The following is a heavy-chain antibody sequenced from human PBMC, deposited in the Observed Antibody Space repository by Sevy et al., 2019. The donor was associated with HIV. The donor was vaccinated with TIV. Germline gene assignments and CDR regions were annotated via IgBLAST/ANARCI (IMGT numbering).Heavy chain of an antibody. CDR1: GFSFSSHG. J-gene: IGHJ4*02. Sequence: GGSLRLSCAASGFSFSSHGMHWVRQAPGKGLEWVAVISFDGSEEYKADSLKGRFTISRANSKNTLYLQMNSLSAEDTAVYYCARDSGYRSGWYLGAYWGQGTLVTVSS. CDR2: ISFDGSEE. V-gene: IGHV3-30*03. CDR3: ARDSGYRSGWYLGAY. D-gene: IGHD6-19*01.